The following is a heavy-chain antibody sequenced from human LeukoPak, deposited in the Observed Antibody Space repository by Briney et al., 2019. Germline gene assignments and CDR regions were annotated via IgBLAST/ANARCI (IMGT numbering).Heavy chain of an antibody. Sequence: GGSLRLSCAASGFTFSSYWMSWVRQAPGKGLEWVSYISSSGSTIYYADSVKGRFTISRDNAKNSLYLQMNSLRAEDTAVYYCARDESTRRAAGWFDPWGQGTLVTVSS. V-gene: IGHV3-48*04. CDR3: ARDESTRRAAGWFDP. CDR2: ISSSGSTI. CDR1: GFTFSSYW. J-gene: IGHJ5*02. D-gene: IGHD2-2*01.